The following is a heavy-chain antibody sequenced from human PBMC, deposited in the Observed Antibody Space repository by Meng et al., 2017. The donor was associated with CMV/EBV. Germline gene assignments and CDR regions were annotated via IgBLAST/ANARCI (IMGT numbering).Heavy chain of an antibody. Sequence: SVKVSCKASGYTFTGYYMHWVRQAPGQGLEWMGWINPNSGGTNYAQEFQGRVTMTRDTSISTAYMELSRLRSDDTAVYYCARDRGSSSVFDYWGQGTLVTVSS. V-gene: IGHV1-2*02. J-gene: IGHJ4*02. CDR3: ARDRGSSSVFDY. CDR1: GYTFTGYY. CDR2: INPNSGGT. D-gene: IGHD6-6*01.